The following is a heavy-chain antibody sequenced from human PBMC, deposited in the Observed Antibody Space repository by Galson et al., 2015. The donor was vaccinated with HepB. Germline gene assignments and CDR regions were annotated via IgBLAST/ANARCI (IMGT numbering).Heavy chain of an antibody. CDR3: AKASLIQLWPGGGMGSSYFDY. CDR2: ISGSGGST. CDR1: GFTFSSYA. Sequence: SLRLSCAASGFTFSSYAMSWVRQAPGKGLEWVSAISGSGGSTYYADSVKGRFTISRDNSKNTLYLQMNSLRAEDTAVYYCAKASLIQLWPGGGMGSSYFDYWGQGTLVTVSS. V-gene: IGHV3-23*01. J-gene: IGHJ4*02. D-gene: IGHD5-18*01.